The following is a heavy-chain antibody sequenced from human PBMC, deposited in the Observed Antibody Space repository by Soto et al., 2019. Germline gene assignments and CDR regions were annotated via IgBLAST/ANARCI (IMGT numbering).Heavy chain of an antibody. Sequence: SGPTLVNPTQTLTLACTFSGFSLTTSGMCVSWIRQPPGQALEWLARIDWDDEKYYSTSLRTRLSISKDTSKNQVVLTLTNIDPVDTATYYCARTPSYCVGPDCFLTGFDFWGQGALVTVSS. CDR1: GFSLTTSGMC. V-gene: IGHV2-70*11. CDR2: IDWDDEK. D-gene: IGHD2-21*01. CDR3: ARTPSYCVGPDCFLTGFDF. J-gene: IGHJ4*02.